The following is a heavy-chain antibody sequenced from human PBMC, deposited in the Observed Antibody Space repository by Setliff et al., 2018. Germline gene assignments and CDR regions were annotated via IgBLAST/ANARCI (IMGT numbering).Heavy chain of an antibody. V-gene: IGHV4-31*03. CDR3: ARDPLTTNRRRAFDI. Sequence: LSLTCTVSGGSISSGGYYWSWIRQHPWKDLEWIGYTYYSGSTYYNPSLKSRVTISVDTSKNQFSLKLSSVTAADTAVYYCARDPLTTNRRRAFDIWGQGTMVTVSS. D-gene: IGHD4-17*01. J-gene: IGHJ3*02. CDR2: TYYSGST. CDR1: GGSISSGGYY.